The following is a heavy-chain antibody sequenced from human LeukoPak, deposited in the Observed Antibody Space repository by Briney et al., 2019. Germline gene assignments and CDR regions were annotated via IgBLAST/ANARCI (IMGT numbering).Heavy chain of an antibody. J-gene: IGHJ4*02. Sequence: SETLSLTCAVYGGSFSGYYWSWIRQPPGKGLEWIGEINHSGSTNYNPSLKSRVTISVDTSKNQFPLKLSSVTAADTAVYYCARARGSYYKYFDYWGQGTLVTVSS. D-gene: IGHD1-26*01. CDR1: GGSFSGYY. V-gene: IGHV4-34*01. CDR3: ARARGSYYKYFDY. CDR2: INHSGST.